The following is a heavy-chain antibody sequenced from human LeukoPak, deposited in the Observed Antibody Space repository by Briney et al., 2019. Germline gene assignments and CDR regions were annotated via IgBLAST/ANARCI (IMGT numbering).Heavy chain of an antibody. V-gene: IGHV1-2*02. CDR3: ARGDIVVLPAGIPHNWFDP. CDR2: INPNSGGT. D-gene: IGHD2-2*02. CDR1: GYSSTGYY. Sequence: GASVKVSCKASGYSSTGYYIHWVRQAPGQGLEWMGWINPNSGGTNYAQKFQGRVTMTRDTSISTAYMELSRLRSDDTAVYYCARGDIVVLPAGIPHNWFDPWGQGTLVTVSS. J-gene: IGHJ5*02.